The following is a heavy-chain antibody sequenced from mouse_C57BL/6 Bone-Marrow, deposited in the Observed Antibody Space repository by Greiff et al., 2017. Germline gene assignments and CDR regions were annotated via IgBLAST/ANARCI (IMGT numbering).Heavy chain of an antibody. CDR1: GYTFTSYW. J-gene: IGHJ3*01. CDR3: VPIYYDPGFAY. D-gene: IGHD2-4*01. CDR2: IDPANGNT. Sequence: VQLQQPGAELVMPGASVKLSCKASGYTFTSYWMHWVKQRPEQGLEWIGRIDPANGNTKYAPKFQGKATITADTSSNTAYLQLSSLTSEDTAIYYCVPIYYDPGFAYWGQGTLVTVSA. V-gene: IGHV14-3*01.